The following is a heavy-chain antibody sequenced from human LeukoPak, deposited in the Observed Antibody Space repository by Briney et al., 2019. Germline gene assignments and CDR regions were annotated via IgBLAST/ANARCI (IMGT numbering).Heavy chain of an antibody. D-gene: IGHD1-20*01. Sequence: ASVKVSCKASGYTFTSYDINWVRQVTGQGLEWMGWINPNSGNTGYAQKFQGRVTMTRNTSISTAYMELSSLRSEDTAVYYCASSYNWNRQGPNNWFDPWGQGTLVTVSS. CDR1: GYTFTSYD. CDR2: INPNSGNT. V-gene: IGHV1-8*01. J-gene: IGHJ5*02. CDR3: ASSYNWNRQGPNNWFDP.